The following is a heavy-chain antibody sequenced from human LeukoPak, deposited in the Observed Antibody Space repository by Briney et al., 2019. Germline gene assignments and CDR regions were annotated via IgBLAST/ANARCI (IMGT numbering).Heavy chain of an antibody. CDR2: ISYDGSNK. D-gene: IGHD3-3*01. Sequence: GRSLRLSCAASGFTFSSYGMHWVRQAPGKGLERVAVISYDGSNKYYADSVKGRFTISRDNSKNTLYLQMNSLRAEDTAVYYCAKDRGEWLSEYYFGYWGQGTLVTVSS. J-gene: IGHJ4*02. CDR3: AKDRGEWLSEYYFGY. CDR1: GFTFSSYG. V-gene: IGHV3-30*18.